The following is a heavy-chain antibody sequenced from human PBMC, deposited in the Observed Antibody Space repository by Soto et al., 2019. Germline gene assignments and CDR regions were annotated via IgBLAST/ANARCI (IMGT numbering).Heavy chain of an antibody. V-gene: IGHV3-33*03. D-gene: IGHD3-10*01. CDR2: MNYNGSSK. CDR3: AKEDHSGVPFDY. Sequence: AESLRLSCTASGVTFSSSGLHWVCQPPGKGLEWVAVMNYNGSSKYYADSVNRRFTTSRDNTKKNLYLQKKSLVAEEAAVYYSAKEDHSGVPFDYWGQGTLVTVSS. CDR1: GVTFSSSG. J-gene: IGHJ4*02.